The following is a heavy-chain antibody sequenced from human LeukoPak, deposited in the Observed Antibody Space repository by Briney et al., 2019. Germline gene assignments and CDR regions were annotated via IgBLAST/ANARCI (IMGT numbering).Heavy chain of an antibody. Sequence: GASVKVSCKASGYTFTDYYMHWVRQAPGQGLEWMGWINPNSGGTNYTQKFQGRVTITRDTSISTAYMELSRLRSDDTAVYYCAREYQLLGTVYNYFDPWGQGTLVTVSS. V-gene: IGHV1-2*02. CDR2: INPNSGGT. CDR1: GYTFTDYY. J-gene: IGHJ5*02. CDR3: AREYQLLGTVYNYFDP. D-gene: IGHD2-2*01.